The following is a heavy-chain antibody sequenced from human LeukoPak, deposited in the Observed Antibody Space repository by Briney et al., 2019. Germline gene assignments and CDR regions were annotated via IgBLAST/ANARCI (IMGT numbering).Heavy chain of an antibody. Sequence: GESLKISCKGSGYRFTSYWIGWVRQIPGKGREWMGIIYPGDSDTRYSPSFQGQVTFSSDKSISTAYLQWSSLKASDTAMYYCARRIAAAGAFDYWGEGTLVTVSS. CDR3: ARRIAAAGAFDY. D-gene: IGHD6-13*01. CDR2: IYPGDSDT. J-gene: IGHJ4*02. V-gene: IGHV5-51*01. CDR1: GYRFTSYW.